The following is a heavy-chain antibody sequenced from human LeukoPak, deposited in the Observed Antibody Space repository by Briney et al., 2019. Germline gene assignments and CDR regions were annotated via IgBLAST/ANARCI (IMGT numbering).Heavy chain of an antibody. J-gene: IGHJ6*03. D-gene: IGHD3-3*01. CDR3: AKGSKEVLFTRDHYMDV. CDR2: IRYDGSNK. CDR1: GFTFSSYG. Sequence: GGSLRLSCAASGFTFSSYGMHWVRQAPGEVLEWVAFIRYDGSNKYYADSVKGRFTISRDNSKNTLYLQMNSLRAEDTAVYYCAKGSKEVLFTRDHYMDVWGKGTTVTMSS. V-gene: IGHV3-30*02.